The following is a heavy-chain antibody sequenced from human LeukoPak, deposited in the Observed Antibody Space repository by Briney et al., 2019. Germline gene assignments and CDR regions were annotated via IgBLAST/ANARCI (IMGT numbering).Heavy chain of an antibody. V-gene: IGHV3-7*03. J-gene: IGHJ4*02. Sequence: PGGSLRLSCAASGFTFSSYWMSWVRQAPGKGLEWVANIKQDGSEKYYVDSVKGRFTISRDNAKNSLYLQMNSLRAEDTAVYYCARMRRVDYYDSSGYFDHWGQGTLVTVSS. CDR2: IKQDGSEK. D-gene: IGHD3-22*01. CDR1: GFTFSSYW. CDR3: ARMRRVDYYDSSGYFDH.